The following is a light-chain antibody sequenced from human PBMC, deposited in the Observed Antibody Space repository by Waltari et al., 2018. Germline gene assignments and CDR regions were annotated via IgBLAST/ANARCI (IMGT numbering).Light chain of an antibody. V-gene: IGLV1-51*02. CDR1: SSNIGNNH. CDR2: EKN. CDR3: GTWDSSLSAAV. Sequence: QSVLTQPPSVSAAPGQKVTISCSGTSSNIGNNHVPWYQQLPGTAPKLLIYEKNERPSGIPDRFSGSKSGTSATLGITGLQTGDEADYYCGTWDSSLSAAVFGGGTQLTVL. J-gene: IGLJ7*01.